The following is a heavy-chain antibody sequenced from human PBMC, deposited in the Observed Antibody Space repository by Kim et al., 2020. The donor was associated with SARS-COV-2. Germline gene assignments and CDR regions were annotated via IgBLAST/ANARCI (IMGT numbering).Heavy chain of an antibody. V-gene: IGHV3-33*01. J-gene: IGHJ3*02. Sequence: GGSLRLSCAASGFTFSSYGMHWVRQAPGKGLEWVAVIWYDGSNKYYADSVKGRFTISRDNSKNTLYLQMNSLRAEDTAVYYCARDGPNDAFDIWGQGTMVTGSS. CDR3: ARDGPNDAFDI. CDR1: GFTFSSYG. CDR2: IWYDGSNK.